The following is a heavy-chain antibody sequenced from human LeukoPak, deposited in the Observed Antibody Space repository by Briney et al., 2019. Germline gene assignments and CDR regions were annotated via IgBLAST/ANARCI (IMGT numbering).Heavy chain of an antibody. CDR2: IRYDGSNK. Sequence: PGGSLRLSCAASGFTFSSYGMHWVRQAPGKGLEWVAFIRYDGSNKYYSDSVKGRFTISRDNSKNTLYLQVNSLRDEDTAVYYCAKEIVVVPAAPGYWGQGTLVTVSS. CDR1: GFTFSSYG. J-gene: IGHJ4*02. V-gene: IGHV3-30*02. D-gene: IGHD2-2*01. CDR3: AKEIVVVPAAPGY.